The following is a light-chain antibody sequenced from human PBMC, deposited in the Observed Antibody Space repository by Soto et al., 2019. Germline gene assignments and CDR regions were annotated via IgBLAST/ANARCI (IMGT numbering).Light chain of an antibody. CDR1: QDIRGA. Sequence: AIQVTQSPSSLSASVGDRVTITCRTSQDIRGALAWYQQKPGKPPRLLIYDVSSLESGVPSRFSGSGSGTEFTLTISSLQPEDFGTYFCQQFYSYQITFGQGTRLEIK. J-gene: IGKJ5*01. CDR3: QQFYSYQIT. CDR2: DVS. V-gene: IGKV1-13*02.